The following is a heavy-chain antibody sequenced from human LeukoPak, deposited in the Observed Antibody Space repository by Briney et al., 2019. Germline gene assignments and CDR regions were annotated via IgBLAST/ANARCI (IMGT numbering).Heavy chain of an antibody. J-gene: IGHJ4*02. CDR3: ARRYYDILTGYLYYFDY. V-gene: IGHV5-51*01. CDR1: GYSFTSYW. CDR2: IYPGDSDT. D-gene: IGHD3-9*01. Sequence: GESLKISCKGSGYSFTSYWIGWVRQMPGKGLEWMGIIYPGDSDTRYSPSFQGQVTISADRSISTAYLQWSSLKASDTAMYYCARRYYDILTGYLYYFDYWGQGTLVTVSS.